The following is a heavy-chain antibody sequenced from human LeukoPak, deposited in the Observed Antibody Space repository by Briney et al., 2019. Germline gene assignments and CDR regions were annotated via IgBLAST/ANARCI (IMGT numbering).Heavy chain of an antibody. CDR3: ARDISSSWYVDLNWFDP. J-gene: IGHJ5*02. CDR2: IKQDGSEK. CDR1: GFTFSSYW. V-gene: IGHV3-7*01. D-gene: IGHD6-13*01. Sequence: TGGSLRLSCAASGFTFSSYWMSWVRQAPGKGLEWVANIKQDGSEKYYVDSVKGRFTISRDNAKNSLYLQMNSLRAEDMAVYYCARDISSSWYVDLNWFDPWGQGTLVTVSS.